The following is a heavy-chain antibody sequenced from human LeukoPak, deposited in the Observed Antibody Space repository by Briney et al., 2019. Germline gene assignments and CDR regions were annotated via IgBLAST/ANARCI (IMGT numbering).Heavy chain of an antibody. D-gene: IGHD7-27*01. CDR3: ARQGSLGTWFDP. V-gene: IGHV1-8*01. CDR1: GYTFTSYD. J-gene: IGHJ5*02. CDR2: MNPNSGNT. Sequence: ASVKVSCKASGYTFTSYDINWVRQATGQGLEWMGWMNPNSGNTGYAQKFQGRVTMTRNTSISTAYMELSSLRSEDTAVYYCARQGSLGTWFDPWGQGTLVIVSS.